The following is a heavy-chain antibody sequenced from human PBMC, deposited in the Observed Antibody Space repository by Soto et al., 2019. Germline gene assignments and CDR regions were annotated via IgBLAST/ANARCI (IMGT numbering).Heavy chain of an antibody. V-gene: IGHV1-69*06. CDR1: GGTFSSYA. CDR2: IIPIFGTA. Sequence: SVKVSCKASGGTFSSYAISWVRQAPGQGLEWMGGIIPIFGTANYAQKFQGRVTITADRSTSTAYMELSSLRSEDTAVYYCARGRMGATRFDYWGQGTLVTVSS. D-gene: IGHD1-26*01. J-gene: IGHJ4*02. CDR3: ARGRMGATRFDY.